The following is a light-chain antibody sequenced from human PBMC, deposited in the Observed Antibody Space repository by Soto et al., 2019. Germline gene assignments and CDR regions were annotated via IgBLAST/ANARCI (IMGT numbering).Light chain of an antibody. J-gene: IGKJ1*01. CDR1: ESVSSN. Sequence: EMVXAQSDTSLSQSLRQRASRSCRASESVSSNLAWYNQKPPNPKXLXXXAASTRDTGIQDSFSGSGSGKAFTLPTRRRQYEDFAAYYCQQYNKWHPWTFGEGTQVDI. V-gene: IGKV3-15*01. CDR2: AAS. CDR3: QQYNKWHPWT.